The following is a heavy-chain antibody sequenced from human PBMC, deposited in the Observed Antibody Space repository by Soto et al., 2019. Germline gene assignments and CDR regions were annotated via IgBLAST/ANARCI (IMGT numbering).Heavy chain of an antibody. CDR1: GFTFSSYG. CDR3: AKDRYSGTYPTDFDY. CDR2: ISYDGGNE. Sequence: QVQLVQSGGGVVQPGRSLRLSCAGSGFTFSSYGIHWVRQAPGKGLEWVALISYDGGNEKYTESVKDRFTISRDDSHNVAYLQMSSLRTEDTAMYYCAKDRYSGTYPTDFDYRGQGGLVTVSS. J-gene: IGHJ4*02. V-gene: IGHV3-30*18. D-gene: IGHD1-26*01.